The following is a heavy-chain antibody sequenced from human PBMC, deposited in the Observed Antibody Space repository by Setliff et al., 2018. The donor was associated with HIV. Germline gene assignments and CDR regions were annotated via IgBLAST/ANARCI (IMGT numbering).Heavy chain of an antibody. V-gene: IGHV7-4-1*02. CDR1: FSLFINYA. Sequence: GASVTVSCKTSFSLFINYAINWVRPAPGQGLQWMGWITPQTGSPTYAQAFTGRFVFSVDSTVTTAYLQISGLKADDTAVYYCARALYGEYGGDLNWLDPWGQGTRVT. CDR3: ARALYGEYGGDLNWLDP. J-gene: IGHJ5*02. CDR2: ITPQTGSP. D-gene: IGHD4-17*01.